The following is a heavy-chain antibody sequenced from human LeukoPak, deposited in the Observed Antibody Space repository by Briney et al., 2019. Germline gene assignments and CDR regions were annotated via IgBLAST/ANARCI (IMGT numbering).Heavy chain of an antibody. J-gene: IGHJ4*02. CDR3: ARTTSANSPYHFDF. V-gene: IGHV5-51*01. D-gene: IGHD1-1*01. CDR1: GYSFPNYW. CDR2: INPGDSDT. Sequence: GESLKISCQGSGYSFPNYWIGWVRQLPGKGLEWVGLINPGDSDTRYSPSFQGQVTISADKSIRTAYLQWSSLKASDTAMYYCARTTSANSPYHFDFWGQGTLVTVSS.